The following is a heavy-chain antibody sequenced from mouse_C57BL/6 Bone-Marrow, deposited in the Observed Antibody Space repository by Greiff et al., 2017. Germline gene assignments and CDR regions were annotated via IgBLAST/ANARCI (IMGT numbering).Heavy chain of an antibody. Sequence: EVNVVESGGDLVKPGGSLKLSCAASGFTFSSYGMSWVRQTPDKRLEWVATISSGGSYTYYPDSVKGRFTLSRDKAKNTLYLQMSSLKSEDTAMYYCARRGGAMDYWGQGTSVTVAS. CDR2: ISSGGSYT. CDR3: ARRGGAMDY. V-gene: IGHV5-6*02. J-gene: IGHJ4*01. CDR1: GFTFSSYG.